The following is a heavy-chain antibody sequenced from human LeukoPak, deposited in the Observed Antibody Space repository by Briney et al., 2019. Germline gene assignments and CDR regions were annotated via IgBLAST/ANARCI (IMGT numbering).Heavy chain of an antibody. J-gene: IGHJ4*02. CDR1: GGSVGSGSCY. Sequence: SETLSLTCTVSGGSVGSGSCYWSWIRQPPGKGLEWIGYIYYSGSTNYNPSLKSRVTISVDTSKNQFSLKLSSVTAADTAVYYCARDMVRGPLDYWGQGTLVTVPS. D-gene: IGHD3-10*01. V-gene: IGHV4-61*01. CDR3: ARDMVRGPLDY. CDR2: IYYSGST.